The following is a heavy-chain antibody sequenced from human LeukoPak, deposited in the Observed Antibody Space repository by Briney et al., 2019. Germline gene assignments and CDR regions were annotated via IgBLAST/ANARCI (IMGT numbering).Heavy chain of an antibody. CDR1: GGSISSGGYY. CDR3: ARDVSPGTTNAFDT. Sequence: SETLSLTCTVSGGSISSGGYYWSWIRQHPGKGLEWIGYIYYSGSTYYNPSLKSRVTISVDTSKNQFSLKLSSVTAADTAVYYCARDVSPGTTNAFDTWGQGTMVTVSS. V-gene: IGHV4-31*03. J-gene: IGHJ3*02. CDR2: IYYSGST. D-gene: IGHD1-1*01.